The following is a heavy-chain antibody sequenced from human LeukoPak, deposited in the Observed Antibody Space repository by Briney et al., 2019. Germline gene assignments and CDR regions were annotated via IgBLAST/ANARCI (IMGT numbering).Heavy chain of an antibody. J-gene: IGHJ6*03. CDR3: AKALYGPKSYYYMDV. CDR1: GFTFSNYA. CDR2: VSGSGLST. D-gene: IGHD2-8*01. V-gene: IGHV3-23*01. Sequence: PGGSLRLSCAASGFTFSNYAMSWVRQPPGKGLEWVSTVSGSGLSTYSADSVKGRFTISRDNSKNTLSLQMNSLRAEDTAVYYYAKALYGPKSYYYMDVWGKGTTVTVSS.